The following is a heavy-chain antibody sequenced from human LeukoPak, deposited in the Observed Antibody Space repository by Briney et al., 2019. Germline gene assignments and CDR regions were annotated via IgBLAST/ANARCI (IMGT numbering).Heavy chain of an antibody. CDR3: ARGVGVVVPAAIGRAMDV. V-gene: IGHV3-30*04. D-gene: IGHD2-2*01. CDR2: ISYDGSNK. CDR1: GFTFSSYA. Sequence: SGGSLRLSCAASGFTFSSYAMHWVRQAPGKGLEWVAVISYDGSNKYYADSVKGRFTISRDNSKNTLYLQMNSLRAEDTAVHYCARGVGVVVPAAIGRAMDVWGKGTTVTVSS. J-gene: IGHJ6*03.